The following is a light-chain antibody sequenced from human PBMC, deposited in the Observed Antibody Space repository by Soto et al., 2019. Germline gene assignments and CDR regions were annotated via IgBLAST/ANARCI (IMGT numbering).Light chain of an antibody. Sequence: QSALTQPASVAGSPGQSITISCTGTTSDVGVYNYVSWYQQHPGKAPKLMIYDVSNRPSGVSNRFSGSKSGNTASLTISGLQAEDEAYYYCSSYTRSSTLVFGTGSKLTVL. J-gene: IGLJ1*01. V-gene: IGLV2-14*01. CDR2: DVS. CDR3: SSYTRSSTLV. CDR1: TSDVGVYNY.